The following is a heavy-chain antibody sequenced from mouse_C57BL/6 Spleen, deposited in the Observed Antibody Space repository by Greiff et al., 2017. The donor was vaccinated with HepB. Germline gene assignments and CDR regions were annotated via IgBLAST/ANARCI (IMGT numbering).Heavy chain of an antibody. J-gene: IGHJ3*01. V-gene: IGHV1-9*01. D-gene: IGHD4-1*01. CDR2: ILPGSGST. CDR1: GYTFTGYW. Sequence: VKLVESGAELLKPGASVKLSCKATGYTFTGYWIEWVKQRPGHGLEWIGGILPGSGSTNYNEKFKGKATFTADTSSNTAYMQLSSLTTEDSALDYCARVTWDVGGFAYWGQGTLVTVSA. CDR3: ARVTWDVGGFAY.